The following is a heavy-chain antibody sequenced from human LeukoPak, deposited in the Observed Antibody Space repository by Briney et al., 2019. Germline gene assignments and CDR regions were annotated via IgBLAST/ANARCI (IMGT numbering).Heavy chain of an antibody. V-gene: IGHV1-24*01. Sequence: ASVKVSCKVPGYTLTELSMHWVRQAPGKGLEWMGGFDPEDGETIYAQKFQGRVTMTEDTSTDTAYMELSSLRSEDTAVYYCATAARRLGELSFFDYWGQGTLVTVSS. CDR1: GYTLTELS. D-gene: IGHD3-16*02. J-gene: IGHJ4*02. CDR2: FDPEDGET. CDR3: ATAARRLGELSFFDY.